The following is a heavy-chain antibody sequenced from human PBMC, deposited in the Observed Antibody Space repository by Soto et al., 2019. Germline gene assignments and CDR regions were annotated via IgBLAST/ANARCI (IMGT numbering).Heavy chain of an antibody. D-gene: IGHD1-26*01. CDR1: GGTFSSYI. J-gene: IGHJ4*02. CDR2: IIPILGIA. Sequence: QVQLVQSGAEVKKPGSSVKVSCKASGGTFSSYIISWVRQAPGQGLEWMGRIIPILGIANYAQKFQGRVTITADKSTSTAYMALSSLRSEDTAVYYCARFPQTAIVGAADFDYWGQGTLVTVSS. V-gene: IGHV1-69*02. CDR3: ARFPQTAIVGAADFDY.